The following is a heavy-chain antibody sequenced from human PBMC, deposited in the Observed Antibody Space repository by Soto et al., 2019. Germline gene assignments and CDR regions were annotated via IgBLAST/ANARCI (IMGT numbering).Heavy chain of an antibody. CDR3: ARVAYTNCWIFDC. V-gene: IGHV3-7*01. J-gene: IGHJ4*01. CDR2: IKQDGSEK. Sequence: DVQLVESGGDLVQPGGSLRLSCAASGFTFSSYWMSWVRQAPGKGLEWVANIKQDGSEKYYVDSVKGRFTLSRDNAKNSLQLQMNSLGAEDTAIYFCARVAYTNCWIFDCWGQGTLVTVSS. CDR1: GFTFSSYW. D-gene: IGHD2-2*02.